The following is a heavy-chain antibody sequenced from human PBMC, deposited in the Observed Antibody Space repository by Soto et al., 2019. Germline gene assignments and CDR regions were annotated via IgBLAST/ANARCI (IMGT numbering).Heavy chain of an antibody. V-gene: IGHV3-30-3*01. J-gene: IGHJ4*02. CDR2: ISYDASAS. CDR3: VRDYSDGSGRFDY. CDR1: GITFSAFA. Sequence: QVQLVESGGGVVQPGTSLRLSCAASGITFSAFAMHWVRQAPGKGLEWVARISYDASASSNADSVKGRFTISRDSSRSTLYLQMNTRRTEDTAIYYCVRDYSDGSGRFDYWGQGALVTVSS. D-gene: IGHD2-15*01.